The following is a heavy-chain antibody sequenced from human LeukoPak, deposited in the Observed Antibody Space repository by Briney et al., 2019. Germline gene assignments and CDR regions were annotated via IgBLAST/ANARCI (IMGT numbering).Heavy chain of an antibody. Sequence: ASVKVSCKASGYTFTSYYMHWVRQAPGQGLEWMGIINPSGGSTSYAQKFQGRVTMTRDTSTSTVYIELSSLRSEDTAVYYCARGPWVGYCSGGSCPDNWFDPWGQGTLVTVSS. V-gene: IGHV1-46*01. J-gene: IGHJ5*02. CDR3: ARGPWVGYCSGGSCPDNWFDP. CDR2: INPSGGST. CDR1: GYTFTSYY. D-gene: IGHD2-15*01.